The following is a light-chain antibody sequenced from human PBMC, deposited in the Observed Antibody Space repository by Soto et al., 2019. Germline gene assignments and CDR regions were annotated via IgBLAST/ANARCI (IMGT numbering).Light chain of an antibody. Sequence: QSVLTQPRSVSGSPGQSVTISCTGTSSDFGGHNYVSWYQHHPGKTPKLMIYDVSERPSGVPDRFSGSKSGNTASLTISGLQAEDEADYYCCSYAGTFYVFGTGTKVTVL. J-gene: IGLJ1*01. CDR2: DVS. CDR1: SSDFGGHNY. CDR3: CSYAGTFYV. V-gene: IGLV2-11*01.